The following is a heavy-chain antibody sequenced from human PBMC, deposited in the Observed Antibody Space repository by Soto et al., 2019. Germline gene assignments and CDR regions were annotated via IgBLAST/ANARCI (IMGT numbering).Heavy chain of an antibody. Sequence: GGSLRLSCAASGFTFSSYGMHWVRQAPGKGLEWVAVISYDGSNKYYADSVKGRFTISRDNSKNTLYLQMNSLRAEDTAVYYCAKGAPLVGAKWARVYYYGMDVWGQGTTVTVSS. CDR3: AKGAPLVGAKWARVYYYGMDV. D-gene: IGHD1-26*01. CDR2: ISYDGSNK. J-gene: IGHJ6*02. V-gene: IGHV3-30*18. CDR1: GFTFSSYG.